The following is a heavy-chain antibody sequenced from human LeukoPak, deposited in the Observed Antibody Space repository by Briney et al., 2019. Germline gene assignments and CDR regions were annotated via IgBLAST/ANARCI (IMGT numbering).Heavy chain of an antibody. CDR2: ISSSSSTI. Sequence: GGSLRLSCAASGFTFSSYSMNWVRQAPGKGLEWVSYISSSSSTIYYADSVKGRFTISRDNSKNTLYLQMNSLRAEDTAVYYCARPPYDCSGGSCYPYYYYYMDVWGKGTTVTVSS. CDR3: ARPPYDCSGGSCYPYYYYYMDV. CDR1: GFTFSSYS. J-gene: IGHJ6*03. V-gene: IGHV3-48*01. D-gene: IGHD2-15*01.